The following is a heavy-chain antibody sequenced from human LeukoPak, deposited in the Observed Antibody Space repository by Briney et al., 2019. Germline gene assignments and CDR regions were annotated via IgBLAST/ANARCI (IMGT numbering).Heavy chain of an antibody. CDR2: IYTAGST. CDR1: GFTVSNYY. D-gene: IGHD3-3*01. J-gene: IGHJ5*02. CDR3: AKDGDFWSGP. V-gene: IGHV3-53*01. Sequence: GGSLRLSCAASGFTVSNYYMSWVRQAPGKGLEWVSVIYTAGSTYYADSVKGRFTISRDNSKNTLYLQMNSLRAEDTAVYYCAKDGDFWSGPWGQGTLVTVSS.